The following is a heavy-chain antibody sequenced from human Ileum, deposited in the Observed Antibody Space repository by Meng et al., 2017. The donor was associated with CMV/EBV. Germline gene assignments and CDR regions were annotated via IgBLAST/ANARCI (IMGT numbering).Heavy chain of an antibody. CDR1: GGSLSDYF. Sequence: LPQGGAGLLKPSETLSLTCAVYGGSLSDYFWNWIRQSPGKGLECIGEINHSGNTNYNPSLQSRLTISVDTSRNQFSLKLTSVTAADTAVYYCARNYGSGNWNFFHYWGQGTLVTVSS. J-gene: IGHJ4*02. D-gene: IGHD3-10*01. CDR2: INHSGNT. V-gene: IGHV4-34*01. CDR3: ARNYGSGNWNFFHY.